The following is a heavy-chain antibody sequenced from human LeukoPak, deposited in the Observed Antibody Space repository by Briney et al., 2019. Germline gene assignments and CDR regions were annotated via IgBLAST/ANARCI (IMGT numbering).Heavy chain of an antibody. CDR3: ARDARDIVVVPAALYYYYGMDV. CDR2: INPNSGGT. D-gene: IGHD2-2*01. CDR1: GYTFTGYY. V-gene: IGHV1-2*02. Sequence: ASVKVSCKASGYTFTGYYMHWVRQAPGQGLEWMGWINPNSGGTNYAQKFQGRVTMTRDTSISTANMELSRLRSDDTALYYCARDARDIVVVPAALYYYYGMDVWGQGTTVTVSS. J-gene: IGHJ6*02.